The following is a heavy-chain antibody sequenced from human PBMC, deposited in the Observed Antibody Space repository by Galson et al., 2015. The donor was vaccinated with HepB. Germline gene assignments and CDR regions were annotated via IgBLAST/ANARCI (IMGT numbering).Heavy chain of an antibody. Sequence: SLRLSCAASGFTFSSYWMSWVRQAPGKGLEWVANIKQDGSEKYYVDSVKGRFTISRDNAKNSLYLQMNSLRAEDTAVYYCARLKAGDQGDAFDIWGQGTTVTVSS. V-gene: IGHV3-7*03. J-gene: IGHJ3*02. CDR1: GFTFSSYW. D-gene: IGHD7-27*01. CDR2: IKQDGSEK. CDR3: ARLKAGDQGDAFDI.